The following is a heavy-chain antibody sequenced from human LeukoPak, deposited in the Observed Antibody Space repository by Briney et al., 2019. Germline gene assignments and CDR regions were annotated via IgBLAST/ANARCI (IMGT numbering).Heavy chain of an antibody. CDR3: ARSVVALVPHIDY. D-gene: IGHD2-15*01. CDR2: INPNSGGT. V-gene: IGHV1-2*02. J-gene: IGHJ4*02. Sequence: ASVKVSCKASGYTFTGYYMHWVRQAPGQGLEWMGWINPNSGGTNYAQEFQGRVTMTRDTSISIAYMELSRLRSDDTAVYYCARSVVALVPHIDYWGQGTLVTVSS. CDR1: GYTFTGYY.